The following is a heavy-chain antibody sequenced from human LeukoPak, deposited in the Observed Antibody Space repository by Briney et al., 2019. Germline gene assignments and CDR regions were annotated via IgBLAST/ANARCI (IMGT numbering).Heavy chain of an antibody. Sequence: PSETLSLTCAVYGGSFSGYYWSWIRQPPGKGLEWIGEINHSGSTNYNPSLKSRVTISVDTSKNQFSLKLSSVTAADTAVYYCARGSPLKTYDYVWGSYRRQYYFDYWGQRTLVTVSS. J-gene: IGHJ4*02. V-gene: IGHV4-34*01. D-gene: IGHD3-16*02. CDR1: GGSFSGYY. CDR3: ARGSPLKTYDYVWGSYRRQYYFDY. CDR2: INHSGST.